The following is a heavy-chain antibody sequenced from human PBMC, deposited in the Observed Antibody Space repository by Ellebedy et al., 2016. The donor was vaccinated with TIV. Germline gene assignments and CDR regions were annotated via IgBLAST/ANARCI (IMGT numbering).Heavy chain of an antibody. J-gene: IGHJ3*02. Sequence: MPSETLSLTCTVSGGSISSFYWTWIRQSPGKGLEWIGYIYYGGSTDYTPSLKSRVTISVDTSKNQFFPSLTSVTAADTAVYYCARRSALIDSFDIWGQGTMVTVSS. CDR2: IYYGGST. V-gene: IGHV4-59*08. D-gene: IGHD2-15*01. CDR3: ARRSALIDSFDI. CDR1: GGSISSFY.